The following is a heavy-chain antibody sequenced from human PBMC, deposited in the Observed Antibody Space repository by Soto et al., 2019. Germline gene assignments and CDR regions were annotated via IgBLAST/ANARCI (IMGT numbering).Heavy chain of an antibody. CDR2: MHSSGGT. CDR1: TGSITSGDYF. V-gene: IGHV4-39*01. J-gene: IGHJ4*02. Sequence: QLLESGPGLVKPSETLSLTCTVSTGSITSGDYFWGWIRQPPGKGLEFIGSMHSSGGTYYSPSLKSRVYISMDKSKNQLSLKLTSVTTADTAVYFCAGVVVGATRQTGSDHWGQGTLVTVS. D-gene: IGHD2-15*01. CDR3: AGVVVGATRQTGSDH.